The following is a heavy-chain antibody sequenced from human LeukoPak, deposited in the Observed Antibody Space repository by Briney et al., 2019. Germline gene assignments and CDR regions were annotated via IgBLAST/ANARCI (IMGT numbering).Heavy chain of an antibody. D-gene: IGHD3-10*01. J-gene: IGHJ4*02. CDR3: ARVDGSGVHFDY. CDR2: INPSGGST. CDR1: GYTFTSYY. V-gene: IGHV1-46*01. Sequence: ASVKVSCTASGYTFTSYYMHWVRQAPGQGLEWMGIINPSGGSTSYAQKFQGRVTMTRDTSTSTVYMELSSLRSEDTAVYYCARVDGSGVHFDYWGQGTLVTVSS.